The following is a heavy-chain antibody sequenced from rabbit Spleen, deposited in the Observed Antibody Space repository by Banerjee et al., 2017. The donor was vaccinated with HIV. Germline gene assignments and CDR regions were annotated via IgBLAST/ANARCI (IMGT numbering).Heavy chain of an antibody. CDR3: ARDLTGVIGWNFNL. J-gene: IGHJ4*01. CDR1: GVSFSFSNY. Sequence: EESGGDLVKPGAPLTLTCTASGVSFSFSNYMCWVRQAPGKGLEWIGCIDVGSSGFTYFANWAKGRFTISKTSSTTVTLQMTSLTAADTATYFCARDLTGVIGWNFNLWGPGTLVTVS. V-gene: IGHV1S40*01. CDR2: IDVGSSGFT. D-gene: IGHD1-1*01.